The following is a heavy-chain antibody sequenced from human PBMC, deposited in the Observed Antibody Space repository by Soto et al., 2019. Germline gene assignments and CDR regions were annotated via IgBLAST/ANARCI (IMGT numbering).Heavy chain of an antibody. J-gene: IGHJ4*02. CDR3: ARDIPNGSCFLDY. V-gene: IGHV3-7*01. Sequence: EVKLVESGGGLVQPGGSLRLSCAASGFIFSNFWMTWVRQAPGRGLEWVANIAEDGTDKGYVDSVKGRFTIARDNTGNSLILHMNNLRADDSAVYYCARDIPNGSCFLDYWGQGTLVTVSS. CDR1: GFIFSNFW. D-gene: IGHD3-16*01. CDR2: IAEDGTDK.